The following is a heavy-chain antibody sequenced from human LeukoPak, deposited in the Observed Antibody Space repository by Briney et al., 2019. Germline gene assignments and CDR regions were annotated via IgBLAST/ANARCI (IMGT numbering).Heavy chain of an antibody. CDR1: GFTFSSYG. V-gene: IGHV3-30*18. D-gene: IGHD3-22*01. CDR3: AKGRGYDSSGYYHDAFDI. CDR2: ISYDGSNK. J-gene: IGHJ3*02. Sequence: GGSLRLSCAASGFTFSSYGMHWVRQAPGKGLEWVAVISYDGSNKYYADSVKGRFTISRDNSKNTLYPQMNSLRAEDTAVYYCAKGRGYDSSGYYHDAFDIWGQGTMVTVSS.